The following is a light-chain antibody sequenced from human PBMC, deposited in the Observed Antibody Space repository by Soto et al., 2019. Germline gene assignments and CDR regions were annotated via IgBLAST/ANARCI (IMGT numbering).Light chain of an antibody. Sequence: QAVVTQPASVSGSPGQSITISCTGTSSDVGLYNLVSWYQQLPGKAPKLIIYEVNEWPSGISDRFSGSKSGNTASLTISGLQDEDEADYYCCSYVGSSILMFGGGTKLTVL. CDR2: EVN. CDR1: SSDVGLYNL. V-gene: IGLV2-23*02. CDR3: CSYVGSSILM. J-gene: IGLJ3*02.